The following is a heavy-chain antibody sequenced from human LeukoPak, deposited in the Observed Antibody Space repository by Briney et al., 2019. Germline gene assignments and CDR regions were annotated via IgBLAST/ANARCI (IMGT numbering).Heavy chain of an antibody. V-gene: IGHV3-7*01. CDR2: IKQDGSEK. J-gene: IGHJ6*03. D-gene: IGHD2-2*01. CDR3: ARTYCSSTSCHPYYYYMDV. Sequence: GGSLRLSCAASGFTFSSYWMSWVRQAPGKGLEWVANIKQDGSEKYCVDSVKGRFTISRDNAKNSLYLQMNSLRAEDTAVYYCARTYCSSTSCHPYYYYMDVWGKGTTVTVSS. CDR1: GFTFSSYW.